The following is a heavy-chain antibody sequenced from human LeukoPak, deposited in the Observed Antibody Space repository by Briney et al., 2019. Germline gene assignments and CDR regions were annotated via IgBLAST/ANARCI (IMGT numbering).Heavy chain of an antibody. J-gene: IGHJ5*02. Sequence: SETLSLTRTVSGGSISSGDYYWSWIRQPPGKGLEWIGYIYYSGSTYYNPSLKSRVTISVDTSKNQFSLKLSSVTAADTAVYYCARGGGLHWFDPWGQGTLVTVSS. D-gene: IGHD3/OR15-3a*01. CDR1: GGSISSGDYY. V-gene: IGHV4-30-4*01. CDR3: ARGGGLHWFDP. CDR2: IYYSGST.